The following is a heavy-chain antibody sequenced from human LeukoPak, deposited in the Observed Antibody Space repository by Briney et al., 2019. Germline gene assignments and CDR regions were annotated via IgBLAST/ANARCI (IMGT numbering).Heavy chain of an antibody. V-gene: IGHV3-23*01. D-gene: IGHD5-24*01. CDR3: AGRRDGYYPYDY. Sequence: GGSLRLSCAASGITFYSYALTWVRQAPGKGLERVSSISGSGGSTYYADSVKGRFTISRDNSKNTLYLQMNSLRAEDTAVYYCAGRRDGYYPYDYWGQGTLVTVSS. CDR2: ISGSGGST. CDR1: GITFYSYA. J-gene: IGHJ4*02.